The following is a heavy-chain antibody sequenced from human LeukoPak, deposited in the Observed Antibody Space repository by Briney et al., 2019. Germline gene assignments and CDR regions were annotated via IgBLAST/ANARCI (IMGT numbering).Heavy chain of an antibody. CDR1: GFTFSSYE. V-gene: IGHV3-48*03. D-gene: IGHD3-10*02. J-gene: IGHJ6*04. Sequence: GGSLRLSCAASGFTFSSYEMDWVRQAPGKGLEWVSYISSSGSTIYYADSVKGRFTISRDNAKNSLYLQMNGLRAEDTAVYYCAELGITMIGGVWGKGTTVTISS. CDR2: ISSSGSTI. CDR3: AELGITMIGGV.